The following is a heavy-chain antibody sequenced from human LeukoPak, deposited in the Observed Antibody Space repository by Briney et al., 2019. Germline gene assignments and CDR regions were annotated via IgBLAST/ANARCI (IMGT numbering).Heavy chain of an antibody. D-gene: IGHD4-11*01. CDR2: ITSSSSYI. CDR3: ARDLTVTSACWFDR. Sequence: GGSLRLSCAVSGFTFSSYSMNWVRQAPGQGLEWVSSITSSSSYIYYADSVKGRFTISRDNAKNSLYLQMNSPRAEDTAVYYCARDLTVTSACWFDRWGQGTLVTVSS. V-gene: IGHV3-21*01. J-gene: IGHJ5*02. CDR1: GFTFSSYS.